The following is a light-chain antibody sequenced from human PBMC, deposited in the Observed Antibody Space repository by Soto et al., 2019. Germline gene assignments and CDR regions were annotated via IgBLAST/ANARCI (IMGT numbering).Light chain of an antibody. V-gene: IGLV2-14*01. CDR2: DVS. J-gene: IGLJ1*01. CDR3: SSYTGSSTLEYV. Sequence: QSVLTQPASVSGSPGQSITISCTGTSSDVGGYNYVSWYQQHPGNAPKLMIYDVSNRPSGVSNRFSGSKSGNTASLTISGLQAEDEADYYCSSYTGSSTLEYVFGTGTKVTVL. CDR1: SSDVGGYNY.